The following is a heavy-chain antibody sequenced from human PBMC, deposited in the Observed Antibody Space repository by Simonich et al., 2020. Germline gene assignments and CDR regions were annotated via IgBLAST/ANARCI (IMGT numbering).Heavy chain of an antibody. V-gene: IGHV3-48*01. CDR2: ISSSSSTI. CDR3: ARDSSYYAFDI. CDR1: GFTFSSYS. D-gene: IGHD5-12*01. J-gene: IGHJ3*02. Sequence: EVQLVESGGGLVQPGGSLRLSCAASGFTFSSYSMNWVRQAPGKGLGWVSYISSSSSTIYYTDSGKVRFTISRDNAKNSLYLQMNSLRAEDTAVYYCARDSSYYAFDIWGQGTMVTVSS.